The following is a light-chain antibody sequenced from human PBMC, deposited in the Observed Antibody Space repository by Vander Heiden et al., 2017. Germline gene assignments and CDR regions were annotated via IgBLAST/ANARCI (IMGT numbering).Light chain of an antibody. CDR2: DAS. V-gene: IGKV3-11*01. CDR1: QSVSSY. J-gene: IGKJ1*01. Sequence: ELVLTQSPATLSLSPGERATLSCRASQSVSSYLAWYQQKPGQAPRLLIYDASNRATGIPARFSGSGYGTDFTLTISSREPEDFAVYYCQQPSNWLTWTFGQGTKVEIK. CDR3: QQPSNWLTWT.